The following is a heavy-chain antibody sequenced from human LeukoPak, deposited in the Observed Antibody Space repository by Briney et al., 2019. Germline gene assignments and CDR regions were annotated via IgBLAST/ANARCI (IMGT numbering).Heavy chain of an antibody. Sequence: ASVKVSCKASGGTFSRNTFNWVRQAPGQGLEWMGGIIPIFGTAYYAQKFQGRVTITADESTSTAYMELSSPRSEDTAVYYCARDRSFDPWGQGTLVTVSS. CDR3: ARDRSFDP. CDR2: IIPIFGTA. CDR1: GGTFSRNT. D-gene: IGHD3-16*02. J-gene: IGHJ5*02. V-gene: IGHV1-69*13.